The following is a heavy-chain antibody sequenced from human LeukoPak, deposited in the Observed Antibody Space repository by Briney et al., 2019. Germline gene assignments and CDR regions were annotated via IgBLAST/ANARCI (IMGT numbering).Heavy chain of an antibody. CDR1: GGSISTSSYY. Sequence: SETLSLTCTVSGGSISTSSYYWGWIRQPPGKGLESIGSMYYSGRTYYSPSLRSRVTLSVDTSKNQFSLKLSSVTAADTAVYYCARGLWFGEGAFDIWGQGTMVTVSS. CDR2: MYYSGRT. J-gene: IGHJ3*02. D-gene: IGHD3-10*01. CDR3: ARGLWFGEGAFDI. V-gene: IGHV4-39*07.